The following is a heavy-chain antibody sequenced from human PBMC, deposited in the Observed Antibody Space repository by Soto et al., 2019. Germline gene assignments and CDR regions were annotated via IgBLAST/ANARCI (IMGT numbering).Heavy chain of an antibody. CDR1: GYSFTSYW. D-gene: IGHD3-22*01. Sequence: PGESLKISCKGSGYSFTSYWIGWVRQMPGKGLEWMGIIYPGDSDTRYSPSFQGQVTISADKSISTAYLQWSSLKASDTAMYYCARIPFYSSGYYGYLTNWGQGTLVTVSS. CDR3: ARIPFYSSGYYGYLTN. V-gene: IGHV5-51*01. J-gene: IGHJ4*02. CDR2: IYPGDSDT.